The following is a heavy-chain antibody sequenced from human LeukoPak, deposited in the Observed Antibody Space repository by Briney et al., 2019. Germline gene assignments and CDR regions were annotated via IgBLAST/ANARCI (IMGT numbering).Heavy chain of an antibody. V-gene: IGHV3-48*03. CDR1: GFTFSSYE. CDR3: ARVGRDSGWFDY. Sequence: GGSLRLSCAASGFTFSSYEMNWVRQAPGKGLEWVSYISSSGSTIYYADSVKGRFTISRDNAKNSLYLQMNSLRAEDTAVYYCARVGRDSGWFDYWGQGTLVTVSS. D-gene: IGHD6-19*01. J-gene: IGHJ5*01. CDR2: ISSSGSTI.